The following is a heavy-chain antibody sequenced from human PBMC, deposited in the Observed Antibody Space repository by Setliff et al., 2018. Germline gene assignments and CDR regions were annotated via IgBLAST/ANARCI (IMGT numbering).Heavy chain of an antibody. J-gene: IGHJ4*02. D-gene: IGHD2-15*01. Sequence: PGGSLRLSCAASGFTFSSYSMNWVRQAPGKGLEWVSSVSSSSSYIYYADSVKGRFTISRDNAKNSLYLQMNSLRAEGTAVYYCASVVVVAATSTARNYWGQGTLVTV. CDR2: VSSSSSYI. CDR1: GFTFSSYS. CDR3: ASVVVVAATSTARNY. V-gene: IGHV3-21*01.